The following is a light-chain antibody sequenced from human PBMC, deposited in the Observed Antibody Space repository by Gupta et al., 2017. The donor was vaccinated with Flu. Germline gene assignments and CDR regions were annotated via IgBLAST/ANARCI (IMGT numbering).Light chain of an antibody. CDR3: QQSYSALYT. V-gene: IGKV1-39*01. CDR1: QSINRY. CDR2: DAS. Sequence: PSCLSASVGDRGTITCRERQSINRYLNWYQQKPGKAPKLLIYDASRGKSGVPSRFSGSGSGTDFTLTISRRQPEDFATYYCQQSYSALYTFGQGTKLEI. J-gene: IGKJ2*01.